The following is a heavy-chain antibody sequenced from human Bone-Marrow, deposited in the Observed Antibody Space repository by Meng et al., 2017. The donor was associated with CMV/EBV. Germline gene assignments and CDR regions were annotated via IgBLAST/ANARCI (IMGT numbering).Heavy chain of an antibody. CDR3: ARDNGDGTTLDS. V-gene: IGHV1-3*01. J-gene: IGHJ4*02. CDR2: INASNGNT. CDR1: GYTFTNYL. D-gene: IGHD1-7*01. Sequence: SCTSYGYTFTNYLIHWVRQAPGQGLEWMGWINASNGNTKYSQNFQGRVTITRDTSATTAYMDLSSLRSEDTAVYYCARDNGDGTTLDSWGQGTLVTVSS.